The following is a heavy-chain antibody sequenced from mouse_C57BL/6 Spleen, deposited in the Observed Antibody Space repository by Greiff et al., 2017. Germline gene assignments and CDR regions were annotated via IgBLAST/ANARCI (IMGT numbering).Heavy chain of an antibody. V-gene: IGHV1-64*01. Sequence: QVQLQQPGAELVKPGASVTLSCKASGYTFTSYWMHWLKQRPGHGLEWIGMIHPNSGSTNYNEKFKSKATLTVDKSSSTAYMQLSSLTSEDSAVYYCARGGLIYDGYYGDWFAYWGQGTLVTVSA. CDR1: GYTFTSYW. CDR3: ARGGLIYDGYYGDWFAY. D-gene: IGHD2-3*01. J-gene: IGHJ3*01. CDR2: IHPNSGST.